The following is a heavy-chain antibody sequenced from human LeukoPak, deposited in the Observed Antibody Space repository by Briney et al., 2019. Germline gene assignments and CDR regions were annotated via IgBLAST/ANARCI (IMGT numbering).Heavy chain of an antibody. Sequence: PSGTLSLTCTVSGGSISIGVYYWGWIRHPPGKGLGWIGYIYYMGSTYDNPSLNSRATISVDTSKIQFSLKLCSVTAADTAVYYCARDPMVRGVSVYYYYYYGMDVWGQETTVTVSS. CDR3: ARDPMVRGVSVYYYYYYGMDV. CDR2: IYYMGST. CDR1: GGSISIGVYY. V-gene: IGHV4-30-4*01. J-gene: IGHJ6*02. D-gene: IGHD3-10*01.